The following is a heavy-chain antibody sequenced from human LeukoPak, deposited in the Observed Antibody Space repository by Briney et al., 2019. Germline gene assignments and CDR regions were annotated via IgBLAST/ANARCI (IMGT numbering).Heavy chain of an antibody. Sequence: GGSLRLSCVASGFTFSSYEINWVRQAPGKGLEWISHISSSGSTIYYADFLRGRFTISRDNAKNSVYLQMNSLRAEDTAVYYCARDRATGYSSSWSPPHYYMDVWGKGTTVTVSS. J-gene: IGHJ6*03. V-gene: IGHV3-48*03. CDR1: GFTFSSYE. CDR3: ARDRATGYSSSWSPPHYYMDV. D-gene: IGHD6-13*01. CDR2: ISSSGSTI.